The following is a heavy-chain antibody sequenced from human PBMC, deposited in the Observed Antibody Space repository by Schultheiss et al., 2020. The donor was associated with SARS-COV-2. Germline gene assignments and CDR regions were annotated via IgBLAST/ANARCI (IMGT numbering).Heavy chain of an antibody. D-gene: IGHD2-8*01. CDR1: GFTFSSYA. J-gene: IGHJ3*02. Sequence: GGSLRLSCAASGFTFSSYAMHWVRQAPGKGLEWVSAISGSGGSTYYADSVKGRFTISRDNSKNTLYLQMNSLRAEDTAVYYCARDVRGYCTNGVCSDAFDIWGQGTMVTVSS. V-gene: IGHV3-23*01. CDR3: ARDVRGYCTNGVCSDAFDI. CDR2: ISGSGGST.